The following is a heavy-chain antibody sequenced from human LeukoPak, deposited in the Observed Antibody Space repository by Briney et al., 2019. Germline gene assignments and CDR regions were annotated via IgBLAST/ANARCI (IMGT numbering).Heavy chain of an antibody. V-gene: IGHV3-23*01. CDR1: GFTFSSYA. CDR2: ISGSGGST. J-gene: IGHJ6*03. Sequence: GGSLRLSCAASGFTFSSYAMSWVRQAPGKGLEWVSAISGSGGSTYYADSVKGRFTISRDNSENTLYLQMNSLRAEDTAVYYCAREDYYGSGTRLGYYYYYMDVWGKGTTVTVSS. D-gene: IGHD3-10*01. CDR3: AREDYYGSGTRLGYYYYYMDV.